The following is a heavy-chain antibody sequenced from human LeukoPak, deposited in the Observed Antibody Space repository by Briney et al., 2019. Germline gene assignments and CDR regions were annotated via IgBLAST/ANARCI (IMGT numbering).Heavy chain of an antibody. CDR3: ASPRHNYCEGGSCFYFDY. J-gene: IGHJ4*02. D-gene: IGHD2-15*01. V-gene: IGHV3-48*02. CDR2: ISSTSSIT. Sequence: GGSLRLSCAASGFTFSSYSMNWVRQAPGKGLEWVSYISSTSSITYYAGSVKGRFTISRDNAGNSLYLQMDSLRDEDTAMYYCASPRHNYCEGGSCFYFDYWGQGTLVTVSS. CDR1: GFTFSSYS.